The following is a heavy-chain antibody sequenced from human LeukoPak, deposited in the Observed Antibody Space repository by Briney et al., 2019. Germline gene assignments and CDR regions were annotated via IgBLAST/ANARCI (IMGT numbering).Heavy chain of an antibody. Sequence: GASVKVSCKASGYTFTSYYMHWVRQATGQGLEWMGWMNPNSGNTGYAQKFQGRVTMTRNTSISTAYMELSSLRSEDTAVYYCARGSGWGGYYYYMDVWGKGTTVTVSS. V-gene: IGHV1-8*02. J-gene: IGHJ6*03. D-gene: IGHD6-19*01. CDR3: ARGSGWGGYYYYMDV. CDR1: GYTFTSYY. CDR2: MNPNSGNT.